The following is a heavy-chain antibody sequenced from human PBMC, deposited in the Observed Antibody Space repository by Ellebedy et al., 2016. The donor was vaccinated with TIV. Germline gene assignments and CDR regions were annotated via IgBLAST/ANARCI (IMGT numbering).Heavy chain of an antibody. CDR1: GFHFSSYD. J-gene: IGHJ4*02. CDR2: ISSSGSTT. Sequence: GGSLRLSCAASGFHFSSYDVNWVRQAPGRGLEWLSYISSSGSTTKYADSVKGRFTISRDNAKNSLYLQMNSLRAEDTAVYYCAGDDSSGYPRYFDYWGQGTLVTVSS. CDR3: AGDDSSGYPRYFDY. V-gene: IGHV3-48*03. D-gene: IGHD3-22*01.